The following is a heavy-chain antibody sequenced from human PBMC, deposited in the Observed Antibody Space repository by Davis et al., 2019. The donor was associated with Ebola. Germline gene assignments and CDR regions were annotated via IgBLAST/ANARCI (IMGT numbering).Heavy chain of an antibody. CDR3: AKDLVGWAFDI. Sequence: GESLKISCAASGFTFSSYSMTWVRQAPGKGLEWVSAFSGSGGSTYYADSVKGRFTISRDNSKNTLYLQMNSLRAEDTAVYYCAKDLVGWAFDIWGQGTMVTVSS. CDR2: FSGSGGST. V-gene: IGHV3-23*01. D-gene: IGHD1-26*01. J-gene: IGHJ3*02. CDR1: GFTFSSYS.